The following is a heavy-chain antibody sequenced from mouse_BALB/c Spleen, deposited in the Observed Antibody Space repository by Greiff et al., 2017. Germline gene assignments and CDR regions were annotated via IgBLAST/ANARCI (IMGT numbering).Heavy chain of an antibody. Sequence: EVKLVESGGGLVKPGGSLKLSCAASGFAFSSYDMSWVRQTPEKRLEWVAYISSGGGSTYYPDTVKGRFTISRDNAKNTLYLQMSSLKSEDTAMYYCARGGGNYPFAYWGQGTLVTVSA. CDR1: GFAFSSYD. D-gene: IGHD2-1*01. CDR3: ARGGGNYPFAY. CDR2: ISSGGGST. V-gene: IGHV5-12-1*01. J-gene: IGHJ3*01.